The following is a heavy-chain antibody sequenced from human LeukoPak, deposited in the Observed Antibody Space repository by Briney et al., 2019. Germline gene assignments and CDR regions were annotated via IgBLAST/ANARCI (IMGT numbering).Heavy chain of an antibody. CDR2: INHSGST. CDR3: ARDGRSIGNQNWFDP. V-gene: IGHV4-34*01. J-gene: IGHJ5*02. CDR1: GGSFSGYY. Sequence: PSETLSLTCAVYGGSFSGYYWSWIRQPPGKGLEWIGEINHSGSTNYNPSLKSRVTISVDTSKNQFSLKLSSVTAADTAVYYCARDGRSIGNQNWFDPWGQGTLVTVSS. D-gene: IGHD1-14*01.